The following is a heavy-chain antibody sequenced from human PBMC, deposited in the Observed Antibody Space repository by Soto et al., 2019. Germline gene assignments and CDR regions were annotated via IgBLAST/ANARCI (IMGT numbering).Heavy chain of an antibody. Sequence: GGSLRLSCAVSGFTVSDYYMSWVRQAPGKGLEWVSSISSSSSYIYYADSVKGRFTISRDNAKNSLYLQMNSLRAEDTAVYYCARDLEGIAAAGRFDYWGQGTLVTVSS. D-gene: IGHD6-13*01. V-gene: IGHV3-21*01. CDR3: ARDLEGIAAAGRFDY. J-gene: IGHJ4*02. CDR2: ISSSSSYI. CDR1: GFTVSDYY.